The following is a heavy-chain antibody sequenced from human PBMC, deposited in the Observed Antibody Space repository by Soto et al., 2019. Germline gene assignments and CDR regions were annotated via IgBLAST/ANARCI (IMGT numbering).Heavy chain of an antibody. CDR2: IYYSGST. D-gene: IGHD5-12*01. V-gene: IGHV4-39*07. J-gene: IGHJ4*02. CDR3: ARRLRRDGSLFDY. CDR1: GGSISSSSYY. Sequence: PSETLSLTCTVSGGSISSSSYYWGWIRQPPGKGLEWIGSIYYSGSTYYNPSLKSRVTLSVDTSTNQFSLTLSSMTAADTVVYYCARRLRRDGSLFDYWGQGTLVTVSS.